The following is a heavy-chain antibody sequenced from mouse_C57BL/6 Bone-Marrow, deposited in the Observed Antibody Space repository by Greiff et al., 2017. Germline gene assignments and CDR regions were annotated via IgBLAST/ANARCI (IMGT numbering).Heavy chain of an antibody. CDR2: IYPGDGDT. CDR1: GYAFSSSW. J-gene: IGHJ3*01. CDR3: AREIYCGAWFAY. V-gene: IGHV1-82*01. D-gene: IGHD2-1*01. Sequence: VKLVESGPELVKPGASVKISCKASGYAFSSSWMNWVKQRPGKGLEWIGRIYPGDGDTNYNGKFKGKATLTADKSSSTAYMQLSSLTSEDSAVYFCAREIYCGAWFAYWGQGTLVTVSA.